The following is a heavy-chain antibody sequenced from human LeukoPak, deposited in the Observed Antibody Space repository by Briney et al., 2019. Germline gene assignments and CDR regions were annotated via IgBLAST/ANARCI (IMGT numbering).Heavy chain of an antibody. D-gene: IGHD2-15*01. V-gene: IGHV1-2*02. CDR2: INPNSGGT. CDR3: ARGLRYCSGGSCNWFDP. J-gene: IGHJ5*02. CDR1: GYTFTAYY. Sequence: ASVKVSCKASGYTFTAYYMHWVRQAPGQGLEWMGWINPNSGGTNYAQKFQGRVTMTRDTSISTAYMELSRLRSDDTAVYYCARGLRYCSGGSCNWFDPWGQGTLVTVSS.